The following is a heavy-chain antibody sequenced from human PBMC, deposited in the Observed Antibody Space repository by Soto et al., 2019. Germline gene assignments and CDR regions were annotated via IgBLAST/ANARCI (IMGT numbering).Heavy chain of an antibody. D-gene: IGHD2-21*01. Sequence: DVPLVESGGALVQPGESLRLSCVASGFACGTQRMNWVRQAPGKGLEWVAYIKSRGDNIFYADSVKGRLTNSRDNAMNSLYLPMNSLGADDSAVYYWRPAVGPTDCRKHDFQEWGQGILVTVSS. J-gene: IGHJ4*02. V-gene: IGHV3-48*01. CDR2: IKSRGDNI. CDR1: GFACGTQR. CDR3: RPAVGPTDCRKHDFQE.